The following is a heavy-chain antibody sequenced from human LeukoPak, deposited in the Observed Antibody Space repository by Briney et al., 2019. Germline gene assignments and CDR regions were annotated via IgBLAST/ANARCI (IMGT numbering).Heavy chain of an antibody. CDR1: GGSISSGGYY. J-gene: IGHJ4*02. Sequence: SETLSLTCTVSGGSISSGGYYWSWIRQHPGKGLEWIGYIYYSGSTYYNPSLKSRVTISVDTSKNQFSLKLSSVTAADTAVYYCARVCSGTSDFGTFDYWGQGTLVTVSS. D-gene: IGHD2-2*01. V-gene: IGHV4-31*03. CDR2: IYYSGST. CDR3: ARVCSGTSDFGTFDY.